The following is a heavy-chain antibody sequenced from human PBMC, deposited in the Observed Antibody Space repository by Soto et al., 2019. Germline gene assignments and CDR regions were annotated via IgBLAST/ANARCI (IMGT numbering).Heavy chain of an antibody. V-gene: IGHV4-59*08. CDR1: GGSISTYY. CDR2: VYYRGTT. J-gene: IGHJ5*02. CDR3: ARHGRETIFGVASASWFDP. Sequence: SETLSLTCTVSGGSISTYYWSWIRQPPGKGLEWIGYVYYRGTTNYNPSLKSRVTISVDTSKNQFSLKLSSVTAADTAVYYCARHGRETIFGVASASWFDPWGQGTLVTVSS. D-gene: IGHD3-3*01.